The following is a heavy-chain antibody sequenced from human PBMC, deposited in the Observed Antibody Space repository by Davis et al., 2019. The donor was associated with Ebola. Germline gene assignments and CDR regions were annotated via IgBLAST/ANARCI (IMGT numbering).Heavy chain of an antibody. CDR2: ISPDGSAT. Sequence: GESLKISCAASGFTFSVYYMSWIRQAPGKGPVWVSRISPDGSATGYADSVKGRFTISRDNAKNTLYLQMNSLSAEDTAVYYCAWDFDRVRTWGQGTLVTVSS. CDR3: AWDFDRVRT. J-gene: IGHJ4*02. V-gene: IGHV3-74*01. CDR1: GFTFSVYY. D-gene: IGHD3-22*01.